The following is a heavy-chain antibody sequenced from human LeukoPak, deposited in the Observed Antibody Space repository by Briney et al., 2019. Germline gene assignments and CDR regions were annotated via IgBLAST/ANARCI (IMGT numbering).Heavy chain of an antibody. Sequence: PGGSLRLSCAASGFTFSSYAMNWVRQAPGKGLEWVSAITGSGGRTYYVDSVKGRFTISRDNSKNTLYLQMNSLRAEDTAVYYCAKDAPLYCSSTSCLNWFDPWGQGTLVTVSS. V-gene: IGHV3-23*01. CDR3: AKDAPLYCSSTSCLNWFDP. D-gene: IGHD2-2*01. CDR2: ITGSGGRT. J-gene: IGHJ5*02. CDR1: GFTFSSYA.